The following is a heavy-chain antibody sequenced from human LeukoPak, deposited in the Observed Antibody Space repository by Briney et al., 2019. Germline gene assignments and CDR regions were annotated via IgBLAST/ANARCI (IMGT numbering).Heavy chain of an antibody. CDR2: IIPILGIA. J-gene: IGHJ4*02. Sequence: SVKVSCKASGGTFSSYAISWVRQAPGQGLEWMGRIIPILGIANYAQKFQGRVTITADKSTSTAYMELSSLRSEDTAVYYCARVFQIRSGDYGLDYWGQGTLVTVSS. D-gene: IGHD4-17*01. V-gene: IGHV1-69*04. CDR1: GGTFSSYA. CDR3: ARVFQIRSGDYGLDY.